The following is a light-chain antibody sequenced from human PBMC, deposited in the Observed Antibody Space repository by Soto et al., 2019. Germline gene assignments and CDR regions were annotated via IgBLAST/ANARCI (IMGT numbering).Light chain of an antibody. CDR3: TSYTNSNTYV. CDR2: EVN. Sequence: QSALTQPASVSGSPGQSITISCTGTSSDVGSYNLVSWYQQHPGKAPKLMIFEVNNRPSGVSNRFSGSKSGNTASLTISGLQAEDEADYYCTSYTNSNTYVFGTGTKVTVL. CDR1: SSDVGSYNL. V-gene: IGLV2-14*02. J-gene: IGLJ1*01.